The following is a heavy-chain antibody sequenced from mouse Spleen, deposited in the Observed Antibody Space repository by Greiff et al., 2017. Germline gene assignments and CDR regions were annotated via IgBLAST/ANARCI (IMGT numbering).Heavy chain of an antibody. D-gene: IGHD2-13*01. Sequence: EVKLQESGGGLVKPGGSLKLSCAASGFTFSDYGMHWVRQAPEKGLEWVAYISSGSSTIYYADTVKGRFTISRDNAKNTLFLQMTSLRSEDTAMYYCARPGVYGDPFAYWGQGTLVTVSA. CDR3: ARPGVYGDPFAY. J-gene: IGHJ3*01. CDR2: ISSGSSTI. V-gene: IGHV5-17*01. CDR1: GFTFSDYG.